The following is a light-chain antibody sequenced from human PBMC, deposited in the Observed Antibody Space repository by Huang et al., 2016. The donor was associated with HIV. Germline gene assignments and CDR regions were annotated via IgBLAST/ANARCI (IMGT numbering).Light chain of an antibody. V-gene: IGKV3-15*01. J-gene: IGKJ5*01. CDR2: GAS. CDR1: QSVDEN. CDR3: QQYKSWFT. Sequence: EIVMTQSPATLSVSPGKRVTLACRASQSVDENLARYQQKPGQAPRLLVYGASTRATGVPVRFSGSGSGTEITLTITSLQSEDSASYYCQQYKSWFTFGQGTRLEIK.